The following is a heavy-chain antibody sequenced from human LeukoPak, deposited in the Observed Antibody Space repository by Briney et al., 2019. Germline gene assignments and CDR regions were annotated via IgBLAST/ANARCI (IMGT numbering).Heavy chain of an antibody. CDR1: GDTFADYF. CDR2: INANGGGT. D-gene: IGHD1-26*01. J-gene: IGHJ4*02. V-gene: IGHV1-2*06. Sequence: ASVKVSCKTSGDTFADYFIHWVRQAPGQGLEWMGRINANGGGTEYEQKFQGRVTMTRDTSISTAYVEVNWLISDDTAIYYCARDVSSTSNWEFDYWGQGTLVTVS. CDR3: ARDVSSTSNWEFDY.